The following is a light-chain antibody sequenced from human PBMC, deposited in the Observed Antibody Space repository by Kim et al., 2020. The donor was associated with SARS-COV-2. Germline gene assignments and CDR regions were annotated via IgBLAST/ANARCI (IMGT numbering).Light chain of an antibody. V-gene: IGKV4-1*01. CDR3: QQYYSTPYT. CDR2: WAS. CDR1: QSLLSRTNNQNH. J-gene: IGKJ2*01. Sequence: MATITCKSRQSLLSRTNNQNHLAWYQQKQGQPPKLLIYWASTRESVVPNRFSGSGSGSDFTITISSLQAEDVAVYYCQQYYSTPYTFGQGTKLEI.